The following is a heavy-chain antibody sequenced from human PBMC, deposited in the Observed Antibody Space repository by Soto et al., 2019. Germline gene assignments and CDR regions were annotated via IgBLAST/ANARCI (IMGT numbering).Heavy chain of an antibody. V-gene: IGHV3-15*07. CDR2: IKSKTDGGTT. D-gene: IGHD3-3*01. CDR3: TTGEGGITYYYYYYGMDV. Sequence: GGSLRLSCAASGFTFSNAWMNWVRQAPGKGLEWVGRIKSKTDGGTTDYAAPVKGRFTISRDDSKNTLYLQMNSLKTEDTAVYYCTTGEGGITYYYYYYGMDVWGQGTTVTVSS. J-gene: IGHJ6*02. CDR1: GFTFSNAW.